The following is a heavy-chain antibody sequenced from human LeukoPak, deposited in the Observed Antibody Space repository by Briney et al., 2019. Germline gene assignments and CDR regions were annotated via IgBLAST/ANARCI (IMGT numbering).Heavy chain of an antibody. D-gene: IGHD6-19*01. CDR1: GGSISSYC. J-gene: IGHJ4*02. CDR2: ICTSGST. CDR3: AEGGQWLRV. V-gene: IGHV4-4*07. Sequence: KPSETLSLTCTVSGGSISSYCWSCIRQPAGKGLEWIGRICTSGSTNYNPSLKSRVTMSVDTSKNQFSLELSSVTAADTAVYYCAEGGQWLRVWGQGTLVTVSS.